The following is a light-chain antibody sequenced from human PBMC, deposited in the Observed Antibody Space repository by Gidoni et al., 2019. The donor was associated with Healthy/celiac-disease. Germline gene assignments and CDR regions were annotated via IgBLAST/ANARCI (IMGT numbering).Light chain of an antibody. CDR1: QSVSSY. V-gene: IGKV3-11*01. Sequence: EIVLTQSPATLSLSPGERATLSGRASQSVSSYLAWYQQKHGQAPRLLIYDASNRATGIPARFSGSGSGTDFTLTISSLEPEDFAVYYCQQRSNWLFTFXPXTKVDIK. J-gene: IGKJ3*01. CDR3: QQRSNWLFT. CDR2: DAS.